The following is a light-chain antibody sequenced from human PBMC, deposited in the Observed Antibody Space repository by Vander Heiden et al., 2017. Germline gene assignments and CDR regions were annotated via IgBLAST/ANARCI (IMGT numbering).Light chain of an antibody. CDR1: TGVVTSAYY. J-gene: IGLJ2*01. V-gene: IGLV7-43*01. CDR2: STG. CDR3: LLYFGGEAV. Sequence: QTVVTQEPSLTVSPGATVTLTCASSTGVVTSAYYPNWFQQKPGQAPSALIYSTGNKSSWTPARFSGTLLGGKAALTRSGVQPEDEAEYFCLLYFGGEAVFGGGTKLTV.